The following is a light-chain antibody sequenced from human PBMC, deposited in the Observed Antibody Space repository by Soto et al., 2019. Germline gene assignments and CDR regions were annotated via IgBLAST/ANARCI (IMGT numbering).Light chain of an antibody. Sequence: QSVLTQPASVSGSPGQSITISCTGASSDIGGYNYVSWYRQHPGKAPELMIYDVANRPSGVSDRFSGSKSGTSASLAITGLQAEDEADYYCRSYDSSLSGYVFGTGTKVTVL. CDR3: RSYDSSLSGYV. V-gene: IGLV2-14*03. J-gene: IGLJ1*01. CDR2: DVA. CDR1: SSDIGGYNY.